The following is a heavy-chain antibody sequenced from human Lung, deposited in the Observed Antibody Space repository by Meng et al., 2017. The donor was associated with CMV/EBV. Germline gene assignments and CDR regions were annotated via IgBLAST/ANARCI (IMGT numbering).Heavy chain of an antibody. CDR2: ISYDGSNK. Sequence: QGQLVESGGGVVQPGRALRLSCVASGSTFSSYAMHWVRQAPGKGLEWVAVISYDGSNKYYADSVKGRFTISRDNSKNTLYLQMNSLRAEDTAVYYCARGQWHSLDYWGQGTLVTVSS. V-gene: IGHV3-30-3*01. CDR1: GSTFSSYA. D-gene: IGHD6-19*01. J-gene: IGHJ4*02. CDR3: ARGQWHSLDY.